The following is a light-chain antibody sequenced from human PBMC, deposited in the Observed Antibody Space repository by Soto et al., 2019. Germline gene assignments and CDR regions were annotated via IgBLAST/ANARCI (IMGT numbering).Light chain of an antibody. V-gene: IGKV4-1*01. CDR3: QQYYSTPT. J-gene: IGKJ2*01. CDR1: PSVLYSSNNKNY. CDR2: WPS. Sequence: DIVMTQSPDSLAVSLGERATINCKSSPSVLYSSNNKNYVAWYQQKPGQPPKLLIYWPSTRESGVPDRFSGSGSGEDLTRTMSSLQAEEVAVEDGQQYYSTPTLGQGPKLEIK.